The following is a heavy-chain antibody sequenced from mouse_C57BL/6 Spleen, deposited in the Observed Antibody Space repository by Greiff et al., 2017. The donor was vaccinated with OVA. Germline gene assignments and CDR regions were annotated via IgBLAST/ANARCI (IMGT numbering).Heavy chain of an antibody. CDR1: GFTFSDFY. CDR3: ARGYDGFLFDY. D-gene: IGHD2-3*01. Sequence: EVQLVESGGGLVQSGRSLRLSCATSGFTFSDFYMEWVRQAPGKGLEWIAASRNKANDYTTEYSASVKGRFIVSRDTSQSILYLQMNARRAEYTAIYYCARGYDGFLFDYWGQGTTLTVSS. V-gene: IGHV7-1*01. J-gene: IGHJ2*01. CDR2: SRNKANDYTT.